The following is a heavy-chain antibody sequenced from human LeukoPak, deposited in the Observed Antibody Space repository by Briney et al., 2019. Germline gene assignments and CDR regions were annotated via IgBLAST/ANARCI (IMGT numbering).Heavy chain of an antibody. V-gene: IGHV1-2*02. CDR2: INPNSGNT. CDR1: GYTFTDYY. CDR3: ARDGGFDY. Sequence: GASVKVSCKASGYTFTDYYMHWVRQAPGQGLEWMGWINPNSGNTNSAQRFQGRVTMTRDTSISTAYMELSGLRSDDTAVYYCARDGGFDYWGQGTLVTVSS. J-gene: IGHJ4*02.